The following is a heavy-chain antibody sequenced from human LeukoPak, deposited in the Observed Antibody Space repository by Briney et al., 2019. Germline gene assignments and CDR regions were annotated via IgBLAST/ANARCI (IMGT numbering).Heavy chain of an antibody. D-gene: IGHD3-16*01. V-gene: IGHV1-69*13. CDR2: FIPIFGTP. J-gene: IGHJ6*03. Sequence: ASVIVSWKASGGTFCSYAISWVRQAPGQGLEWMGGFIPIFGTPDYAQKFQGRVTFTADESTGTAYMELSSLRSEDTAVYYCARGLGGLIRPGNVDYYHMDVWGKGTTVIVSS. CDR1: GGTFCSYA. CDR3: ARGLGGLIRPGNVDYYHMDV.